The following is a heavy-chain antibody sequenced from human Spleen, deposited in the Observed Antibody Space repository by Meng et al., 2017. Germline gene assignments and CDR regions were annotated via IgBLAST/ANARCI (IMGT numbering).Heavy chain of an antibody. CDR2: ISYDGSNK. CDR3: AKSGSSGSDDY. D-gene: IGHD6-19*01. J-gene: IGHJ4*02. V-gene: IGHV3-30*18. Sequence: QVQLVESGGGVVQPGRSLRLSCAASGFTFSSYGMHWVRQAPGKGLEWVAVISYDGSNKYYADSVKGRFTISRDNSKNTLYLQMNSLRAEDTAVYYCAKSGSSGSDDYWGQGTLVTVSS. CDR1: GFTFSSYG.